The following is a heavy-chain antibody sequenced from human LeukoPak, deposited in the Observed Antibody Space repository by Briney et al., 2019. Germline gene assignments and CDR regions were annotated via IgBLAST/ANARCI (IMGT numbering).Heavy chain of an antibody. D-gene: IGHD6-19*01. Sequence: GGSLRLSCAASGFTFSGYRFNWVRQAPGKGLEWISYISGSVTTIHYADSVKGRFTISRDKAKNSIYLQMNSLTDEDSAVYYCARDAGYSSGWSHWYLDLWGRGTLVTVSS. J-gene: IGHJ2*01. CDR3: ARDAGYSSGWSHWYLDL. CDR1: GFTFSGYR. CDR2: ISGSVTTI. V-gene: IGHV3-48*02.